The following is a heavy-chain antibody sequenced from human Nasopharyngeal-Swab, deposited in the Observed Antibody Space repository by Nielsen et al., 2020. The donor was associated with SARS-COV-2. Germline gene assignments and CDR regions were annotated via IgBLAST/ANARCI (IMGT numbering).Heavy chain of an antibody. CDR2: INHSGST. V-gene: IGHV4-34*01. CDR3: ARARYYDSSGYGGYYYYGMDV. D-gene: IGHD3-22*01. J-gene: IGHJ6*02. CDR1: GGSFSDYY. Sequence: SETLSLTCAVYGGSFSDYYWSWIRQPPGKGLEWIGEINHSGSTNYNPSLKSRVTISVDTSKNQFSLKLSSVTAADTAVYYCARARYYDSSGYGGYYYYGMDVWGQGTSVTVSS.